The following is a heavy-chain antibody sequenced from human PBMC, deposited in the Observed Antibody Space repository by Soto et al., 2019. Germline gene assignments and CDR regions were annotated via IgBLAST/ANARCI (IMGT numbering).Heavy chain of an antibody. V-gene: IGHV4-4*07. D-gene: IGHD6-19*01. Sequence: QMQLQESGPGLVKPSETLSLTCTVSGGSISSYYWSWIRKPAGKGLEWIGRIYISGSTNYNPSLKSRVTMSVDTSKKQSSLKLSSVTAADTAVYYCAKSGGYSSGWYYFDYWGQGTLVTVSS. J-gene: IGHJ4*02. CDR3: AKSGGYSSGWYYFDY. CDR1: GGSISSYY. CDR2: IYISGST.